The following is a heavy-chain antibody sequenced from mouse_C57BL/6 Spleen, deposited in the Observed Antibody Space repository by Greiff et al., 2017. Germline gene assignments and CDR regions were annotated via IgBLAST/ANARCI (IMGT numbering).Heavy chain of an antibody. CDR2: IDPEDGDT. D-gene: IGHD1-1*01. J-gene: IGHJ4*01. CDR3: TRVTAVVAEALDY. V-gene: IGHV14-1*01. CDR1: GFNITDYY. Sequence: VQLQQSGAELVRPGASVKLSCTASGFNITDYYMHWVKQRPEQGLEWIGRIDPEDGDTKYAPKFQGKATMTADTSSNTAYLQLSSLTSEDTAVYYCTRVTAVVAEALDYWGQGTSVTVSA.